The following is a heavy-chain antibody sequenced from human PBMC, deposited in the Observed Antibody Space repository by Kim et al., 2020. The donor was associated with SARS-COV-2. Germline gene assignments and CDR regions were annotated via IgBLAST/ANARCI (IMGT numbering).Heavy chain of an antibody. Sequence: GGSLRLSCAASGFTFSSYAMSWVRQAPGKGLEWVSAISGSGGSTYYADSVKGRFTISRDNSKNTLYLQMNSLRAEDTAVYYCAKALRHYYGSGSYRVDYWGQGTLVTVSS. J-gene: IGHJ4*02. CDR1: GFTFSSYA. CDR3: AKALRHYYGSGSYRVDY. D-gene: IGHD3-10*01. CDR2: ISGSGGST. V-gene: IGHV3-23*01.